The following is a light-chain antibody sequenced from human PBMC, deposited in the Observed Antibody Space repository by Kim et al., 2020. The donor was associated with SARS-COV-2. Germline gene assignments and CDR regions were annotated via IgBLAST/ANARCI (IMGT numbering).Light chain of an antibody. Sequence: QAVVTQEPSLTVSPGGTVTLTCASSTGAVTGGYFPNWFQQKPGHAPRPLIYTTSNKHSWTPARFSGSLLGGKATLTLSGVQPEDEADYYCLLYYGDAWVFGGGTRLTVL. J-gene: IGLJ3*02. CDR1: TGAVTGGYF. CDR2: TTS. V-gene: IGLV7-43*01. CDR3: LLYYGDAWV.